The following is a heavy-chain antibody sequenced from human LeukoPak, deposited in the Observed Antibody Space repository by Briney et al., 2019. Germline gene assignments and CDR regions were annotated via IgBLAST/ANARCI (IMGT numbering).Heavy chain of an antibody. CDR2: IYYSGST. Sequence: SETLSLTCTVSGASMSDYYWSWIRQPPGKGLEWIGYIYYSGSTNYNPSLKSRVTISVDTSKNQFSLKLSSVTAADTAVYCCARESSGWYFNWFDPWGQGTLVTVSS. J-gene: IGHJ5*02. CDR3: ARESSGWYFNWFDP. CDR1: GASMSDYY. V-gene: IGHV4-59*01. D-gene: IGHD6-19*01.